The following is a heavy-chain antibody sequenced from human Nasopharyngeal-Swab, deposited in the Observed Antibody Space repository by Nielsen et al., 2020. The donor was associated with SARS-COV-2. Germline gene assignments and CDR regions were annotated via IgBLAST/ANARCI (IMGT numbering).Heavy chain of an antibody. J-gene: IGHJ4*02. V-gene: IGHV3-21*01. CDR1: GFTFSSYS. CDR3: ARDEIVGYDYVWGTY. CDR2: ISSSSSYI. D-gene: IGHD3-16*01. Sequence: GGSLRLSCAASGFTFSSYSMNWVRQAPGKGLEWVSSISSSSSYISYADSVKGRFTISRDNAKNSLYLQMNSLRAEDTAVYYCARDEIVGYDYVWGTYWGQGTLVTVSS.